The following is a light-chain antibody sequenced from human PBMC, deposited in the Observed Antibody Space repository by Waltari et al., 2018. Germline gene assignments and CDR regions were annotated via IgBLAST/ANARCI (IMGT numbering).Light chain of an antibody. Sequence: DIQLTQSPSFLSASVGDSVTITCRASQGLTSYFAWYQQKPGKAPKLLIYDISTLQSGVPSRFSGSGSGTEFTLTISSLQPEDSATYYCQQLNEYPITFGQGTRVETK. V-gene: IGKV1-9*01. CDR2: DIS. J-gene: IGKJ5*01. CDR3: QQLNEYPIT. CDR1: QGLTSY.